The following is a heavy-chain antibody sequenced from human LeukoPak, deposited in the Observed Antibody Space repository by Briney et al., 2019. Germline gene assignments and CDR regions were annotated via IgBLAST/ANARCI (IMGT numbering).Heavy chain of an antibody. CDR2: MYYSGST. CDR3: ARDRWLYGMDV. D-gene: IGHD2-15*01. J-gene: IGHJ6*02. CDR1: GGSISSSSYY. Sequence: PSETLSLTCTVSGGSISSSSYYWGWIRQPPGKGLEWIGSMYYSGSTYYNPSLKSRVTISVDTSKNQFSLKLSSVTAADTAVYYCARDRWLYGMDVWGQGTTVTVSS. V-gene: IGHV4-39*07.